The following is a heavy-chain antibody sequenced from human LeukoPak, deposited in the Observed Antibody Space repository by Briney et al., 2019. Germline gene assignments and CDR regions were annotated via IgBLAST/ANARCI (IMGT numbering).Heavy chain of an antibody. J-gene: IGHJ6*02. CDR2: IWFDGSNK. CDR1: GFTFSIYG. D-gene: IGHD3-10*01. V-gene: IGHV3-33*01. Sequence: PGRSLRLSCGASGFTFSIYGMHWVRQAPGKGPEWVAVIWFDGSNKYYADSVKGRFTISRDNSKNTLYLQINSLRAEDTAAYYCARANYGSGSNYYYGLDVWGQGTTVTVSS. CDR3: ARANYGSGSNYYYGLDV.